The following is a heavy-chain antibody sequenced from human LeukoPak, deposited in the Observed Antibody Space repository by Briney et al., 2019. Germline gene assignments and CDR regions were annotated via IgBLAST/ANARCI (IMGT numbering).Heavy chain of an antibody. Sequence: SQTLSLTCATSGDSVSSNSAAWNWIRQSPSRGLEWLGRIFYRSKWFNDYVVSLKSRITINPDTSENQFSLQLSSVTPEDTAVYYCARDIVSSNYYFDYWGQGTLVTVSS. CDR1: GDSVSSNSAA. CDR2: IFYRSKWFN. CDR3: ARDIVSSNYYFDY. V-gene: IGHV6-1*01. D-gene: IGHD6-6*01. J-gene: IGHJ4*02.